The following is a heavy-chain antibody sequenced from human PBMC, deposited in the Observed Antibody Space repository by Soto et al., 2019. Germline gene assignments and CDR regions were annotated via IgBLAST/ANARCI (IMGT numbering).Heavy chain of an antibody. J-gene: IGHJ4*02. CDR1: GFTFISYS. CDR3: ARDKDWGWHDY. V-gene: IGHV3-30-3*01. Sequence: QVQLVESGGGIVQPGESLRFSCEASGFTFISYSIHWVRQAPGKGLEWVATISHDGARTSYADSVNGRFTISRDNSKTTVYLEMNSLRVEDTAVYHCARDKDWGWHDYWGQGTLVTVSS. CDR2: ISHDGART. D-gene: IGHD2-8*02.